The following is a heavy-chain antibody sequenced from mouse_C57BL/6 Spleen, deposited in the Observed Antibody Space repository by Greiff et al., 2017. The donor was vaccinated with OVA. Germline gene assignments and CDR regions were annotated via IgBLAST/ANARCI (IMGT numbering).Heavy chain of an antibody. V-gene: IGHV1-42*01. CDR3: ARGRDYFDY. Sequence: VQLQQSGPELVKPGASVKISCKASGYSFTGYYMNWVKQSPEKSLEWIGEINPSTGGTTYNQKFKAKATLTVDKSSSTAYMQLKSLTSEDSAVYYCARGRDYFDYWGQGTTLTDSS. CDR2: INPSTGGT. J-gene: IGHJ2*01. CDR1: GYSFTGYY.